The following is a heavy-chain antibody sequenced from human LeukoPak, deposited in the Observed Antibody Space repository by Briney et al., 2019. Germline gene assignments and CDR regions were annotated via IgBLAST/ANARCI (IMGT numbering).Heavy chain of an antibody. D-gene: IGHD6-19*01. J-gene: IGHJ4*02. Sequence: GGSLRLSCAASGFTFSSFTMNWVRQAPGKGLEWVSSISSTSSLIWYADSLKGRFTISRDNAKNSLYLQMDSLRAEDTAVYYCARYNSGWNDYWGQGTLVTVSS. CDR2: ISSTSSLI. CDR3: ARYNSGWNDY. CDR1: GFTFSSFT. V-gene: IGHV3-21*01.